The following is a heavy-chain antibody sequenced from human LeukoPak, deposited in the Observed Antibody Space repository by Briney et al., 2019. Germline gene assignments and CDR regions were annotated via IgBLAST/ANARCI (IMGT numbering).Heavy chain of an antibody. Sequence: PSETLSLTRTVSGGSISSYYWSWIRRPAGKGLEWIGRIYTSGSTNYNPSLKSRVTMSVDTSKNQFSLKLSSVTAADTAVYYCARLPRERTVIPHYYYYYMDVWGXGTTITVSS. J-gene: IGHJ6*03. CDR2: IYTSGST. CDR3: ARLPRERTVIPHYYYYYMDV. D-gene: IGHD4-11*01. V-gene: IGHV4-4*07. CDR1: GGSISSYY.